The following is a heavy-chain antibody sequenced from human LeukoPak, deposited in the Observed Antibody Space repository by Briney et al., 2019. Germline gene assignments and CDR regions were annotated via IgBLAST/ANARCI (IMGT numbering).Heavy chain of an antibody. CDR3: ARLGATSSGKYYFDY. Sequence: PGGSLRLFCAVSGFTIGSHFMGWVRHLPGKGLQCVAILEPSGNERNYVDSVKGRFSISRDNAQNSLSLQMNSLSADDTAVYYCARLGATSSGKYYFDYWGQGTLVTVSS. J-gene: IGHJ4*02. CDR2: LEPSGNER. V-gene: IGHV3-7*01. CDR1: GFTIGSHF. D-gene: IGHD6-25*01.